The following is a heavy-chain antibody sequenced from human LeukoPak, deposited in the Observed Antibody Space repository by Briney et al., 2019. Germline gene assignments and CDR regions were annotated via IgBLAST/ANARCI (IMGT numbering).Heavy chain of an antibody. Sequence: ASVKVSCKASGYTFTSYGISWVRQAPAQGLEWMGWISAYNGNTNYAQKLQGRVTMTTDTSTSTAYMELRSLRSDDTGVYYCARDTPPPPHIVATGDYFDYWGQGTLVTVSS. D-gene: IGHD5-12*01. CDR3: ARDTPPPPHIVATGDYFDY. V-gene: IGHV1-18*01. CDR1: GYTFTSYG. J-gene: IGHJ4*02. CDR2: ISAYNGNT.